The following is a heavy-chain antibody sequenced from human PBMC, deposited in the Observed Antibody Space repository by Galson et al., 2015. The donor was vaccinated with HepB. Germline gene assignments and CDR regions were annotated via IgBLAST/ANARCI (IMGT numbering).Heavy chain of an antibody. CDR2: IDWDDDK. D-gene: IGHD6-13*01. V-gene: IGHV2-70*01. Sequence: PALVKPTQTLTLTCTFSGFSLSTSGMCVSWIRQPPGKALEWLALIDWDDDKYYSTSLKTRLTISKDTSKNQVVLTMTNMDPVDTATYYCARIPYSSSWYPPFEYYYYGMDVWGQGTTVTVSS. CDR3: ARIPYSSSWYPPFEYYYYGMDV. CDR1: GFSLSTSGMC. J-gene: IGHJ6*02.